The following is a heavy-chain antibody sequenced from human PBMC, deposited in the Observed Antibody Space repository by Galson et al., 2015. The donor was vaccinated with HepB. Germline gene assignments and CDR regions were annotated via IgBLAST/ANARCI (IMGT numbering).Heavy chain of an antibody. Sequence: SLRLSCAASGFAFGSHTMIWARQAPGRGLECVSAISGHAEKIYYAESLKGRFTISRDNSKSTVYLQISGLRVDDTAVYYCVKDSHYDFWQGSLFELWGQGTPVTVAS. CDR1: GFAFGSHT. D-gene: IGHD3-3*01. V-gene: IGHV3-23*01. J-gene: IGHJ4*02. CDR2: ISGHAEKI. CDR3: VKDSHYDFWQGSLFEL.